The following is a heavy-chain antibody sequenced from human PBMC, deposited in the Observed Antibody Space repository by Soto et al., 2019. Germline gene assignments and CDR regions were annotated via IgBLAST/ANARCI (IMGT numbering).Heavy chain of an antibody. V-gene: IGHV3-9*01. J-gene: IGHJ6*02. Sequence: GGSLRLSCAASGFTFDDYAMHWVRQAPGKGLEWVSGISWNSGSIGYADSVKGRFTISRDNAKNSLYLQMNSLRAEDTALYYCAKACGILRNYYYGMDVWGQGTTVTVSS. CDR3: AKACGILRNYYYGMDV. CDR1: GFTFDDYA. D-gene: IGHD5-18*01. CDR2: ISWNSGSI.